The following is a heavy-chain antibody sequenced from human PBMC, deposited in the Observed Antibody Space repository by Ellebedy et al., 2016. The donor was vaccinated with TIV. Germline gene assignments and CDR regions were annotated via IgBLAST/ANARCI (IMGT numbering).Heavy chain of an antibody. V-gene: IGHV3-23*01. Sequence: GGSLRLXXAASGFTFSSYAMSWVRQAPGKGLEWVSAISGGGGSRYYADSVKGRFTISRDNSKNTLYLQMNSLRAEDTAAYYCAKDLTTVHYYYHYGKDVWGQGTTVTVSS. CDR3: AKDLTTVHYYYHYGKDV. CDR2: ISGGGGSR. CDR1: GFTFSSYA. D-gene: IGHD4-17*01. J-gene: IGHJ6*02.